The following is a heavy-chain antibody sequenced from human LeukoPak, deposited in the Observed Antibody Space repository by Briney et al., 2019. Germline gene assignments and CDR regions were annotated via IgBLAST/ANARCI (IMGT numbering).Heavy chain of an antibody. V-gene: IGHV4-34*01. CDR3: ARAHSYGLYYVDY. CDR2: INHSGST. J-gene: IGHJ4*02. CDR1: CVSFSGYY. D-gene: IGHD5-18*01. Sequence: SQNLSITCDAYCVSFSGYYWSWIRQPPGKGLEWLGEINHSGSTNFNSSLKSRVTISLDTSKNQCSLKLSSVTAADTAVYYCARAHSYGLYYVDYWGQGILVTVSS.